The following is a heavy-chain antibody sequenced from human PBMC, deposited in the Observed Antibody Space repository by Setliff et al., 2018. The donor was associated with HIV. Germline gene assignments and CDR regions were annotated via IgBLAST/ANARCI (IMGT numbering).Heavy chain of an antibody. CDR3: ARALRGVITTLSYFDY. CDR2: INHSGST. Sequence: SETLSLTCAVYGGTFSGYYWSWIRQPPGKGLEWIGDINHSGSTNYSPSLKSRVTISVDTSKNQFSLKLTSVTAADTAVYYCARALRGVITTLSYFDYWGQGTLVTVSS. J-gene: IGHJ4*02. D-gene: IGHD3-22*01. V-gene: IGHV4-34*01. CDR1: GGTFSGYY.